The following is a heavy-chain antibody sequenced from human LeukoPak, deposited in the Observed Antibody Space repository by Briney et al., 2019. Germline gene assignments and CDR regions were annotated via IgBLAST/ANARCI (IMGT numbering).Heavy chain of an antibody. V-gene: IGHV4-39*01. J-gene: IGHJ4*02. CDR3: AGFAAGWNEYYFDY. D-gene: IGHD1-1*01. CDR2: IYYSGST. Sequence: SETLSLTCTVSGGSISSSSYYWGWIRQPPGKGLEWIGSIYYSGSTYYNPSLKSRVTISVDTSKNQFSLKLSSVTAADTAVYYCAGFAAGWNEYYFDYWGQGTLVTVSS. CDR1: GGSISSSSYY.